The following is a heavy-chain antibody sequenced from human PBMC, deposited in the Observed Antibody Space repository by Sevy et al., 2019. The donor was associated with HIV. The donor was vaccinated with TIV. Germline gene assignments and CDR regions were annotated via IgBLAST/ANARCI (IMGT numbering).Heavy chain of an antibody. CDR3: AKDRMATRHVDFDY. CDR2: ISGSGGST. V-gene: IGHV3-23*01. Sequence: GESLKISCAASGFTFSSYAMSWVRQAPGKGLEWVSAISGSGGSTYYADSVKGRFTISRDNSKNTLYLQMNSLRAEDTAVYYCAKDRMATRHVDFDYWGQGTLVTVSS. J-gene: IGHJ4*02. D-gene: IGHD5-12*01. CDR1: GFTFSSYA.